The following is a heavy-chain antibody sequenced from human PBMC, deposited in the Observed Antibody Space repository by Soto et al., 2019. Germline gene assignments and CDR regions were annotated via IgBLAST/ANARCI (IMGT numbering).Heavy chain of an antibody. J-gene: IGHJ5*02. V-gene: IGHV1-2*04. D-gene: IGHD5-18*01. CDR1: GYTFTGYY. CDR2: INPNSGGT. Sequence: ASLKVACKASGYTFTGYYMHWVRQAPGQGLEWMGWINPNSGGTNYAQKFQGWVTMTRDTSISTAYMELSRLRSDDTAVYYCARRGYSYGYGWFDPWGQGTLVTVSS. CDR3: ARRGYSYGYGWFDP.